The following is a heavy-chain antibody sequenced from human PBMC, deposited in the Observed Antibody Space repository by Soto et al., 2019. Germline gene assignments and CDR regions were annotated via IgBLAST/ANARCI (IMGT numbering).Heavy chain of an antibody. D-gene: IGHD2-15*01. CDR2: IYHSGST. V-gene: IGHV4-30-2*01. CDR3: ARGAGGYCSGGSCSEYYFDY. CDR1: GGSISSGGYS. J-gene: IGHJ4*02. Sequence: SETLSLTCTVSGGSISSGGYSWSWIRQPPGKGLEWIGYIYHSGSTYYNPSLKSRVTISVDRSKNQFSLKLSSVTAADTAVYYCARGAGGYCSGGSCSEYYFDYWGQGTLVTVSS.